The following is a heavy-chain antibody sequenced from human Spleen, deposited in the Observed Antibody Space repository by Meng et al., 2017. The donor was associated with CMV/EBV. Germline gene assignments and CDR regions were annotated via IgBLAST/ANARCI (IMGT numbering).Heavy chain of an antibody. V-gene: IGHV1-2*02. CDR2: INPNSGGT. Sequence: ASVKVSCKASGYTFTGYYMHWVRQAPGQGLEWMGWINPNSGGTNYAQRFQGRVTMTRDTSISTAYMELSRLRSDDTAVYYCARGYPRSTIFGAVFDYWGQGTLVTVSS. D-gene: IGHD3-3*01. J-gene: IGHJ4*02. CDR1: GYTFTGYY. CDR3: ARGYPRSTIFGAVFDY.